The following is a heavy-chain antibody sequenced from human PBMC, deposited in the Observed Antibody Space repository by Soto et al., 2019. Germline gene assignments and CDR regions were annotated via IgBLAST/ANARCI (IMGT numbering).Heavy chain of an antibody. CDR3: ARLHWRQLAKGYVDY. CDR2: IYYSGST. V-gene: IGHV4-39*01. CDR1: GGSISSSSYY. Sequence: QLQLQESGPGLVKPSETLSLTCTVSGGSISSSSYYWGWIRQPPGKGLEWIGSIYYSGSTYYNPSLKSRVTISVDTSKNQFSLKLSSVTAADTAVYYCARLHWRQLAKGYVDYWGQGTLVTVSS. D-gene: IGHD6-13*01. J-gene: IGHJ4*02.